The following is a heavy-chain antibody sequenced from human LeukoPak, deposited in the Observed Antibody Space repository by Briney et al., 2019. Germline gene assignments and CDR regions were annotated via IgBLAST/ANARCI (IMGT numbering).Heavy chain of an antibody. CDR3: ARSTVTLIDY. V-gene: IGHV1-46*01. CDR2: INPSGGST. CDR1: GYTFTSYY. Sequence: ASVKVSCKASGYTFTSYYMHWGRQAPGQGLEWMGIINPSGGSTSYAQKFKCRVTMTRDTSTSTVYMELSSLRSEDTAVYYCARSTVTLIDYWGQGTLVTVSS. J-gene: IGHJ4*02. D-gene: IGHD4-17*01.